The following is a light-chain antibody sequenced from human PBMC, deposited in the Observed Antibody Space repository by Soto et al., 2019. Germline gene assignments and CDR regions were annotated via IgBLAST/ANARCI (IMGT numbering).Light chain of an antibody. CDR2: DVS. J-gene: IGLJ1*01. V-gene: IGLV2-11*01. CDR1: SSDVGGYNY. Sequence: QSVLTQPRSVSGSPGQSVTISCTGTSSDVGGYNYVSWYQQHPGKAPKLMIYDVSKRPSGVPDRFSGSKSGNTASLTTSGLQAEDEADYYCCSYAGSVYVFGTGTKVTVL. CDR3: CSYAGSVYV.